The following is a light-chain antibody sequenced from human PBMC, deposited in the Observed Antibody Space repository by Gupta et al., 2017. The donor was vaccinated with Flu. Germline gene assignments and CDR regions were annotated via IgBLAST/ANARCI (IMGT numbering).Light chain of an antibody. CDR1: SSDVGGYNS. V-gene: IGLV2-8*01. Sequence: QSALTQPPSASGSPGQSVTISSTGTSSDVGGYNSVYWYQPHPGKAPKRMIYEVPTRPSGVPVRFSGSKSGNTASLTVAGLLDEDEADYYCSSSGGSNNVIFGGGTKVTVL. J-gene: IGLJ2*01. CDR2: EVP. CDR3: SSSGGSNNVI.